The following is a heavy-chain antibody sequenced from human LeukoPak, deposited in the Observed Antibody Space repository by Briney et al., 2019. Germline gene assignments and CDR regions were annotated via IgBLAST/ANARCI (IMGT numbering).Heavy chain of an antibody. CDR1: RSSMTYYY. D-gene: IGHD3/OR15-3a*01. Sequence: SETLSLTCTVSRSSMTYYYWSWIRQPPGKGLEHIGYIFHSGSTNSNPSLKSRVTVSVDTSKKQFSLRLSSVTAADTAVYYCASADDTNMIFNYWGQGTLVTVSS. V-gene: IGHV4-59*08. J-gene: IGHJ4*02. CDR2: IFHSGST. CDR3: ASADDTNMIFNY.